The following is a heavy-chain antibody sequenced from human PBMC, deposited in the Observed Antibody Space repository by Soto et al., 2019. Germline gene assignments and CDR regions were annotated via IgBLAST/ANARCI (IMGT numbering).Heavy chain of an antibody. Sequence: QLQLQESGPGLVKPSETLSLTCTVSGGSISSSSYYWGWIRQPPGKGLEWIGSIYYSGSTYYNPSLKSRVTISVDTSKNQFSLKLSSVTAADTAVYYCARRARFTMAGFDYWGQGTLVTVSS. J-gene: IGHJ4*02. D-gene: IGHD3-10*01. CDR1: GGSISSSSYY. V-gene: IGHV4-39*01. CDR2: IYYSGST. CDR3: ARRARFTMAGFDY.